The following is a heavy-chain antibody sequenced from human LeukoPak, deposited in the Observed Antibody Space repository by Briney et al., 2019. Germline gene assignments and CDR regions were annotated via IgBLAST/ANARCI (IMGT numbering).Heavy chain of an antibody. CDR1: GFTPRRKN. J-gene: IGHJ4*02. Sequence: GGSLRLSCAASGFTPRRKNTRWGRQAPGKGLEGVSLIYSGGGTYYTDSVKGRFTISRDNSKNTLYLRMNRLRAEDTAVYYGPMGPSLYYPLIDYWGQGTLVTVSS. CDR3: PMGPSLYYPLIDY. V-gene: IGHV3-53*01. CDR2: IYSGGGT. D-gene: IGHD3-22*01.